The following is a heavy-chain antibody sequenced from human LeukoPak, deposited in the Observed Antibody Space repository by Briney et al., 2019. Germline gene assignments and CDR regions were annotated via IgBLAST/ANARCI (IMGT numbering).Heavy chain of an antibody. D-gene: IGHD6-13*01. CDR3: ARFMAQSYSN. J-gene: IGHJ4*02. CDR1: GYSISSGYY. V-gene: IGHV4-38-2*02. Sequence: PSETLSLTCTVSGYSISSGYYWGWIRQPPGKGLEWIGSIYHSGSTYYNPSLKSRVTISVDTSKNQFSLKLSSVTAADTAVYYCARFMAQSYSNWGQGTLVTVSS. CDR2: IYHSGST.